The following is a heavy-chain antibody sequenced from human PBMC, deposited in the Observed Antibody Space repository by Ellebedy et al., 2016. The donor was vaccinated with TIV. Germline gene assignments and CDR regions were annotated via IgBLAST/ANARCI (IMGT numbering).Heavy chain of an antibody. D-gene: IGHD1-26*01. J-gene: IGHJ6*02. Sequence: GESLKISCAAPGFIFSSYGMHWVRQVTGRGLEWVSAIDIAGSTYYAASVKGRFTISRENAKNSLYLQMNSLRAGDTAVYYCARMAWDNYYYGMDVWGQGTTVTVSS. CDR3: ARMAWDNYYYGMDV. V-gene: IGHV3-13*01. CDR2: IDIAGST. CDR1: GFIFSSYG.